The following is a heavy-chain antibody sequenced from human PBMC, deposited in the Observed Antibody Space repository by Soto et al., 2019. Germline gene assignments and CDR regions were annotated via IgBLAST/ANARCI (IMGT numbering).Heavy chain of an antibody. CDR3: VRVDPHCSSTSCYTAWFDP. D-gene: IGHD2-2*01. CDR2: IYYSGST. V-gene: IGHV4-59*01. J-gene: IGHJ5*02. CDR1: GGSISSYY. Sequence: SETLSLTCTVSGGSISSYYWSWIRQPPGRGLEWIGYIYYSGSTNYNPSLKSRVTISVDTSKNQFSLKLSSVTAADTAVYYCVRVDPHCSSTSCYTAWFDPWGQGTLVTVSS.